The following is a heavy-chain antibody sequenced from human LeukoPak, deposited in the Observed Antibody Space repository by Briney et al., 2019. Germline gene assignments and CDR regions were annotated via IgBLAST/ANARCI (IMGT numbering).Heavy chain of an antibody. CDR3: ARDLPETVYYDFWSGYHYFDY. D-gene: IGHD3-3*01. V-gene: IGHV3-30-3*01. J-gene: IGHJ4*02. CDR1: GFTFSSYA. Sequence: GGSLRLSCAASGFTFSSYAMSWVRQAPGKGLEWVAVISYDGSNKYYADSVKGRFTISRDNSKNTLYLQMNSLRAEDKAVYYCARDLPETVYYDFWSGYHYFDYWGQGTLVTVSS. CDR2: ISYDGSNK.